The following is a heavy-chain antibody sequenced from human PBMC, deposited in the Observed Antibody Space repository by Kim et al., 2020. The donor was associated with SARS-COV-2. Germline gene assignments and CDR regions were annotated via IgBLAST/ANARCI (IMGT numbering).Heavy chain of an antibody. V-gene: IGHV3-23*01. Sequence: GGSLRLSCAASGFTFGTYGMSWVRQAPGKGLEWVSGISGSGFDIYYADSVKGRFAISRDNSKNMVYFELNSLRAEDTALYFCAKGQAAACTWLEPFDVWGQEPIVSVS. J-gene: IGHJ3*01. CDR3: AKGQAAACTWLEPFDV. CDR1: GFTFGTYG. CDR2: ISGSGFDI. D-gene: IGHD6-13*01.